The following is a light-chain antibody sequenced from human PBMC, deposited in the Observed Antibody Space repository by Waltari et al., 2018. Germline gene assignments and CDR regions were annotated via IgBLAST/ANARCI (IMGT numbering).Light chain of an antibody. CDR1: QTIRGR. CDR2: DAS. CDR3: QQYSSFST. V-gene: IGKV1-5*01. Sequence: DIQMTQSPSMLSASVGDRVTITCPASQTIRGRLAWYQLKPGLAPKLLIYDASNLGGGVPSRFSGSGFGTNFTLTISSLQPDDFATYYCQQYSSFSTFGLGTKV. J-gene: IGKJ1*01.